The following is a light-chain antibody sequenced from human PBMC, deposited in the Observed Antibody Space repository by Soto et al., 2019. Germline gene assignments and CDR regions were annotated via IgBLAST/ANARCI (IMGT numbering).Light chain of an antibody. CDR3: QLYRGSHNFS. V-gene: IGKV3-20*01. CDR1: ESISSSY. J-gene: IGKJ2*01. Sequence: DIVLTQSPGTLSLSPGEGATLSCRASESISSSYFAWYQQRPGQSPRLLIYAASSRAAGIPDRFRGSGSGADLTLTISRLEPEDFAVYYCQLYRGSHNFSFGQGTKLQIK. CDR2: AAS.